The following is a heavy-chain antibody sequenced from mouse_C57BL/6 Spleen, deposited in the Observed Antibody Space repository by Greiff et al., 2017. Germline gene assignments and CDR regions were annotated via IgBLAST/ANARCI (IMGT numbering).Heavy chain of an antibody. CDR2: IYPGDGDT. J-gene: IGHJ2*01. CDR3: ARSARRRYYFDY. CDR1: GYAFSSSW. Sequence: QVQLQQSGPELVKPGASVKISCKASGYAFSSSWMNWVKQRPGKGLEWIGRIYPGDGDTNYNGKFKGKATLTADKSSSTAYMQLSSLTSEDSAVYFCARSARRRYYFDYWGQGTTLTVSS. V-gene: IGHV1-82*01.